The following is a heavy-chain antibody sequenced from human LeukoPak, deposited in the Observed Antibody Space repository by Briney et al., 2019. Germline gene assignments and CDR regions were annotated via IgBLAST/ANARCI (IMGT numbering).Heavy chain of an antibody. V-gene: IGHV4-61*02. Sequence: SQTLSLTCTVSGVSISSGSYYWSWLRQPAGKGLEWIGRIYTSGSTNYNPSLKSRVTISVDTSKNQFSLKLSSVTAADTAVYYCARDGRELHCSSTSCYHLQHWGQGTLVTVSS. CDR1: GVSISSGSYY. D-gene: IGHD2-2*01. J-gene: IGHJ1*01. CDR3: ARDGRELHCSSTSCYHLQH. CDR2: IYTSGST.